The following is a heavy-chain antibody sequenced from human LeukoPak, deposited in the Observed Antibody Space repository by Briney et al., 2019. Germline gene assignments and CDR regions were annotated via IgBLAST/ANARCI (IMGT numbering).Heavy chain of an antibody. CDR3: TSERPTGAPLGY. D-gene: IGHD3-16*01. V-gene: IGHV3-49*04. CDR2: IRSKAYGGTT. Sequence: GGSLRLSCTASGFTFCDYAMSWVRQAPGKGLEWVGFIRSKAYGGTTEYAASVKGRFTISRDDSKSIAYLQMNSLKTEDTAVYYCTSERPTGAPLGYWGQGTLVTVSS. J-gene: IGHJ4*02. CDR1: GFTFCDYA.